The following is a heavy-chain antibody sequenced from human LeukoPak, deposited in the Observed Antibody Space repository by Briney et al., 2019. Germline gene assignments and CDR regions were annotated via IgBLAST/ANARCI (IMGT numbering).Heavy chain of an antibody. CDR1: GFTFSSYA. V-gene: IGHV3-21*01. J-gene: IGHJ6*03. D-gene: IGHD2-2*01. CDR3: ARIPAARPSYYYMDV. Sequence: GGSLRLSCTASGFTFSSYAMSWVRQAPGKGLEWVSSISSSSSYIYYADSVKGRFTISRDNAKNSLYLQMNSLRAEDTAVYYCARIPAARPSYYYMDVWGKGTTVTVSS. CDR2: ISSSSSYI.